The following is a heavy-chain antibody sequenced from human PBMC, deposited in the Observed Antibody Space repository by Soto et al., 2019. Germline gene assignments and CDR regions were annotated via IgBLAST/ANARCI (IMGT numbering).Heavy chain of an antibody. Sequence: PGGSLRLSCGASGFTFSSYSMNWVRQAPGKGLEWVSYISSSSSTIYYADSVKGRFTISRDNAKNSLYLQMNSLRAEDTAVYYCARGQNIAASAYWGQGTLVTVSS. J-gene: IGHJ4*02. V-gene: IGHV3-48*01. D-gene: IGHD3-16*02. CDR1: GFTFSSYS. CDR3: ARGQNIAASAY. CDR2: ISSSSSTI.